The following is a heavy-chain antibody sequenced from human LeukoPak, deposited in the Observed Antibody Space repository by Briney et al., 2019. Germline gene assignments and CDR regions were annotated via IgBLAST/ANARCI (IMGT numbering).Heavy chain of an antibody. D-gene: IGHD7-27*01. CDR3: ARGPPYAPGVLDV. Sequence: GESLKISCKGSEYSFTNYWIGWVRQMPAGKGLEWMGIIYPGDSDTRYSPAFQGQVTMSADKSISTAYMELSRLRSDDTAVYYCARGPPYAPGVLDVWGKGTTVTISS. CDR2: IYPGDSDT. CDR1: EYSFTNYW. J-gene: IGHJ6*04. V-gene: IGHV5-51*01.